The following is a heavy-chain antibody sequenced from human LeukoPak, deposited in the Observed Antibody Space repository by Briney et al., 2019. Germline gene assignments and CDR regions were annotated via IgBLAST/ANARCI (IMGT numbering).Heavy chain of an antibody. CDR3: ARQYISGQWYFDY. CDR2: VRYDSSNK. D-gene: IGHD5-18*01. CDR1: GFTFSGYG. J-gene: IGHJ4*02. V-gene: IGHV3-30*02. Sequence: GGSLRLSCAASGFTFSGYGMHWVRQAPGKGLEWVAFVRYDSSNKYYADSVKGRFTVSRDNSKNMLYLQMNSLRAEDTAVYYCARQYISGQWYFDYWGQGTLVTVSS.